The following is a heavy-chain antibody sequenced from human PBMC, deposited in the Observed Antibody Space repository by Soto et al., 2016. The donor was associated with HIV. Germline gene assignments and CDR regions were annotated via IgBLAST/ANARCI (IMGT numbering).Heavy chain of an antibody. CDR2: INNRGST. V-gene: IGHV4-34*02. Sequence: QVQLQQWGAGLLKPSETVSLTCAVYGGSFSGYYWSWIRQPPGKGLEWIGEINNRGSTSYNPSLKGRVTISVDTSKNQISLKVSSVTAADTALYYCARRVGIEGGASYYYMDVWGKGTTVTVSS. D-gene: IGHD2-2*01. CDR1: GGSFSGYY. CDR3: ARRVGIEGGASYYYMDV. J-gene: IGHJ6*03.